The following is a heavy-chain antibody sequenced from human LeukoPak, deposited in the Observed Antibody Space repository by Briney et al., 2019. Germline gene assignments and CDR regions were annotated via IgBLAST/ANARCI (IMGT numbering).Heavy chain of an antibody. J-gene: IGHJ4*02. Sequence: GGSLRLSCAASGFTFSSYSMNWVRQAPGKGLEWVSSISSSSSYIYYADSVKGRFTISRDNAKNSLYLQMNSLRAEDTAVYYCARAVYGDYSGDYWGQGTLVTVSS. CDR3: ARAVYGDYSGDY. D-gene: IGHD4-17*01. V-gene: IGHV3-21*01. CDR1: GFTFSSYS. CDR2: ISSSSSYI.